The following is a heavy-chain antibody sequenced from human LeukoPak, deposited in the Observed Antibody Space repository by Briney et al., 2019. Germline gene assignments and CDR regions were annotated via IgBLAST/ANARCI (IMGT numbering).Heavy chain of an antibody. CDR2: INQDEGQK. CDR3: ARDTDTYYDFWSGYPFNYYYYGMDV. CDR1: GFNIRNNW. Sequence: PGGSLRLSCEASGFNIRNNWMSWVRLAPGKGLEYVANINQDEGQKYYVDSVKGRFTISRDNSKNTLYLQMNSLRAEDTAVYYCARDTDTYYDFWSGYPFNYYYYGMDVWGQGTTVTVSS. V-gene: IGHV3-7*01. D-gene: IGHD3-3*01. J-gene: IGHJ6*02.